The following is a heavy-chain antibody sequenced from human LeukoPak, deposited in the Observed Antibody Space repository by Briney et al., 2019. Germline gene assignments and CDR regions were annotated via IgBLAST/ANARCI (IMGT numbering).Heavy chain of an antibody. Sequence: PGGSLRLSCAASGFTFTTYGMHWVRQAPGKGLEWVAGLLHDGSDLYYADSVKGRFTISRDNSKDTLYLQMNSLRAEDTAVYYWGRGLHSSSWNKSEGFDPWGQGTLLTVSP. CDR2: LLHDGSDL. CDR3: GRGLHSSSWNKSEGFDP. CDR1: GFTFTTYG. J-gene: IGHJ5*02. V-gene: IGHV3-30*03. D-gene: IGHD6-13*01.